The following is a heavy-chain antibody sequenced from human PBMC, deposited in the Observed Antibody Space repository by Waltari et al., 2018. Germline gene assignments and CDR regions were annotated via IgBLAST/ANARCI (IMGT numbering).Heavy chain of an antibody. D-gene: IGHD3-3*01. Sequence: QVQLVQSGAEVKKPGASVKVSCKASGYTFTSYAMHWVRQAPGQRLEWMGWINPIFGTANYAQKFQGRVTITADESTSTAYMELSSLRSEDTAVYYCARGVLWDFWSGYYPYYFDYWGQGTLVTVSS. CDR2: INPIFGTA. CDR3: ARGVLWDFWSGYYPYYFDY. CDR1: GYTFTSYA. V-gene: IGHV1-69*13. J-gene: IGHJ4*02.